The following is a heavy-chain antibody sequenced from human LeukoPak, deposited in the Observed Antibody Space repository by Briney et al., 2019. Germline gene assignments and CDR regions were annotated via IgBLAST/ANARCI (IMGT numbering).Heavy chain of an antibody. CDR2: ISYDGSNK. CDR1: GFTFSSYA. CDR3: ARDGAQQLVRYFDY. J-gene: IGHJ4*02. V-gene: IGHV3-30-3*01. Sequence: GGSLRLSCAASGFTFSSYAMHWVRQAPGKGLEWVAVISYDGSNKYYADSVKGRFTISRDNSKNTLYLQMNSLRAEDTAVYYCARDGAQQLVRYFDYWGQGTLVTVPS. D-gene: IGHD6-13*01.